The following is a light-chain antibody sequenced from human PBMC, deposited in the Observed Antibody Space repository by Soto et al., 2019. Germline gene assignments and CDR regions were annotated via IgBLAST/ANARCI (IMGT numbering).Light chain of an antibody. CDR1: QNISPW. Sequence: EIQMTQSPSSRSASVGDRVTIACRASQNISPWLAWYQQKPGKAPKLLIYGASSLEGGVPSRFSGSGSGTDFTLTISSLQPDDFATYYCQQYSSSATFGQGTKVDIK. CDR3: QQYSSSAT. J-gene: IGKJ1*01. CDR2: GAS. V-gene: IGKV1-5*01.